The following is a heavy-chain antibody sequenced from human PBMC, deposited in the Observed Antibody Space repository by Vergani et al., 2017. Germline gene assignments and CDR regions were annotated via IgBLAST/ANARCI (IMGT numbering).Heavy chain of an antibody. D-gene: IGHD3-10*01. J-gene: IGHJ4*02. CDR1: GFTFSSYE. CDR2: ISSSGSTI. Sequence: VQLVESGGGVVQPGRSLRLSCAASGFTFSSYEMNWVRQAPGKGLEWVSYISSSGSTIYYADSVKGRFTISRDNAKNSLYLQMNSLRAEDTAVYYCARGGTMVRGVLDYWGQGTLVTVSS. V-gene: IGHV3-48*03. CDR3: ARGGTMVRGVLDY.